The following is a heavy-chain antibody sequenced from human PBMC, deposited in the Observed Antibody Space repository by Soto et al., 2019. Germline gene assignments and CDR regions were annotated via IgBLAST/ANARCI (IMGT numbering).Heavy chain of an antibody. CDR3: AKDLGYCSSTSCPARDAFDI. J-gene: IGHJ3*02. CDR1: GFTFSSYA. V-gene: IGHV3-23*01. D-gene: IGHD2-2*01. Sequence: GGSLRLSCAASGFTFSSYAMSWVRQAPGKGLEWVSAISGSGGSTYYADSVKGRFTISRDNSKNKLYLQMNSLRAEDTAVYYCAKDLGYCSSTSCPARDAFDIWGQGTMVTVSS. CDR2: ISGSGGST.